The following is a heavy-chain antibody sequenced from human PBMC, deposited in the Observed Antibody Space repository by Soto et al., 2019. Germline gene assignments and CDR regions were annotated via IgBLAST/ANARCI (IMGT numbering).Heavy chain of an antibody. J-gene: IGHJ4*02. Sequence: ASVKVSCKASGGTFSSYAISWVRQAPGQGLEWMGGIIPIFGTANYAQKFQGRVTITADKSTSTAYMELSSLRSEDTAVYYCAREAMIDHKIDYWGQGTLVTVSS. CDR2: IIPIFGTA. D-gene: IGHD3-22*01. V-gene: IGHV1-69*06. CDR1: GGTFSSYA. CDR3: AREAMIDHKIDY.